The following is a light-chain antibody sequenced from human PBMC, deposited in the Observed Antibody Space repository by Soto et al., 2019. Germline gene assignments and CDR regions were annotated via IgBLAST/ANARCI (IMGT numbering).Light chain of an antibody. V-gene: IGKV1-12*01. Sequence: DIQVTQSPSSLSSSLVDIVTITCRASQGISTNLAWYQQKPGKAPKLLIYAASSLQSGVPPRFSGSGSGTDFTLTISSLQPEDFAIYYCLQANRVPLSFGQGTRLEI. CDR3: LQANRVPLS. J-gene: IGKJ5*01. CDR1: QGISTN. CDR2: AAS.